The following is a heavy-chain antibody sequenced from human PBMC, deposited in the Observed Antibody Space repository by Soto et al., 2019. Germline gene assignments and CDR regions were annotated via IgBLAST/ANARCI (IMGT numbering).Heavy chain of an antibody. V-gene: IGHV3-33*01. CDR2: IWYDGSNK. D-gene: IGHD6-19*01. CDR1: GFTFSGHA. J-gene: IGHJ6*02. CDR3: ARDGQGLAPYALDV. Sequence: QVQLVESGGGVAQPGRSLRLSCTVSGFTFSGHAMHWVRQAPGKGLEWVTQIWYDGSNKYYAESVKGRFTISRDNSKNTLCLLMNSLRVEDTAVYYCARDGQGLAPYALDVWGQGTSVTVSS.